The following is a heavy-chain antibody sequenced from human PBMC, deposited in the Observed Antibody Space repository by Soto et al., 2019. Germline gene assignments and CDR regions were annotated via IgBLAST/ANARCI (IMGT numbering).Heavy chain of an antibody. CDR1: GYTFTSYA. V-gene: IGHV1-3*01. CDR3: AGLDSSGWNRPFDY. D-gene: IGHD6-19*01. J-gene: IGHJ4*02. Sequence: ASVKVSCKASGYTFTSYAMHWVRQAPGQRLEWMGWINAGNGNTKYSQKFQGRVTITRDTSASTAYMELSSLRSEDTAVYYCAGLDSSGWNRPFDYWGQGTLVTVSS. CDR2: INAGNGNT.